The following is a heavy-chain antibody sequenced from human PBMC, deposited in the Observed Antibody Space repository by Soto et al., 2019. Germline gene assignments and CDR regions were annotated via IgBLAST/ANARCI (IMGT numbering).Heavy chain of an antibody. D-gene: IGHD6-19*01. J-gene: IGHJ3*02. CDR2: ISYDGSNK. Sequence: GGSLRLSCAASGFTFSSYGMHWVRQAPGKGLEWVAVISYDGSNKYYADSVKGRFTISRDNSKNTLYLQMNGLRAEDTAVYYCAKDSSGWSSEAFDIWGQGTMVTVSS. V-gene: IGHV3-30*18. CDR3: AKDSSGWSSEAFDI. CDR1: GFTFSSYG.